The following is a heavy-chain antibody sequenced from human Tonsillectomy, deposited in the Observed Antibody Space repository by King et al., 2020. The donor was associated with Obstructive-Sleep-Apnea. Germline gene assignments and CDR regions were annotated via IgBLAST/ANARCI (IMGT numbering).Heavy chain of an antibody. Sequence: QLVQSGGGLVQPGGSLRLSCAASGLTFSSYSMNWVRQAPGKGLEWVSYISSFGRTIYYADSVKGRFTISRENAKNSLYLQMNSLRAEDTAVYYCAREDSTHWFDPWGQGTLVTVSS. CDR3: AREDSTHWFDP. CDR2: ISSFGRTI. V-gene: IGHV3-48*04. J-gene: IGHJ5*02. CDR1: GLTFSSYS. D-gene: IGHD2-2*01.